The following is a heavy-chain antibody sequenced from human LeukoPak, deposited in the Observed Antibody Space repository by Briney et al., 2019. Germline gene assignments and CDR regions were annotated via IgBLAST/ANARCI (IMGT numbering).Heavy chain of an antibody. D-gene: IGHD6-6*01. Sequence: GGSLRLSCAASGFTFSSYAMSWVRQAPGKGLEWVANIKQDGSEIDSVDSVKGRLTVSRDNAKNSLYLQMSSLRDEDTAIYYCARIGYSSSSFDYWGQGTLVTVSS. CDR3: ARIGYSSSSFDY. J-gene: IGHJ4*02. CDR1: GFTFSSYA. CDR2: IKQDGSEI. V-gene: IGHV3-7*01.